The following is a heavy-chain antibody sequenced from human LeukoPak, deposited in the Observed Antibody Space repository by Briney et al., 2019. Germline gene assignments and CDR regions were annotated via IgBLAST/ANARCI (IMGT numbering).Heavy chain of an antibody. J-gene: IGHJ5*02. D-gene: IGHD6-13*01. CDR1: GGSITKYY. V-gene: IGHV4-59*06. CDR2: IYYRGST. Sequence: PSETLSLTCTVSGGSITKYYWSWIRQFPGKGLEWIGYIYYRGSTYYNPSLKSRVTILMDTSKNHFSLELRSLTAADTAVYYCARTDSSSPFDPWGQGTLVTVSS. CDR3: ARTDSSSPFDP.